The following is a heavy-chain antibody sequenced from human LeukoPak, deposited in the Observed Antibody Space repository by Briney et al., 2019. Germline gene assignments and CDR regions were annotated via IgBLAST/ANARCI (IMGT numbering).Heavy chain of an antibody. CDR3: ARLRRSSNTNGLFYHYDY. J-gene: IGHJ4*02. Sequence: PGGSLRLSCAASGFTFSSYSFNWVRQAPGKGLEWVSSVNTVSSNIYYADSVKGRFTISRDNAENSLYLQMNSLRADDTGVYYCARLRRSSNTNGLFYHYDYWGRGPLVSVSA. CDR1: GFTFSSYS. CDR2: VNTVSSNI. D-gene: IGHD2-8*01. V-gene: IGHV3-21*04.